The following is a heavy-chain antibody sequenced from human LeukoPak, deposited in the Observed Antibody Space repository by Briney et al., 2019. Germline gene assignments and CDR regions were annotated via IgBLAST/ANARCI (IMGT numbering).Heavy chain of an antibody. CDR3: ARDLVAAATTGGYYFEY. D-gene: IGHD6-25*01. J-gene: IGHJ4*02. Sequence: PGGSLRLSCAASGFTVSSSHMTWVRQAVGKGLEWLSYISPSSAYTNFADSVKGRFTISRDNAKNSLYLQMNSLRVEDTAVYYCARDLVAAATTGGYYFEYWGQGTLVTVSS. CDR1: GFTVSSSH. V-gene: IGHV3-11*05. CDR2: ISPSSAYT.